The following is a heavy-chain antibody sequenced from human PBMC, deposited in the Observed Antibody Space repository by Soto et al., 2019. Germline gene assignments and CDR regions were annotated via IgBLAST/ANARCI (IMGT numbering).Heavy chain of an antibody. CDR2: ITHGGST. CDR1: GGSFIDYY. Sequence: VQLQQWGAGLLKPAETLSLSCAVYGGSFIDYYWNWIRQAPGKGLEWIGDITHGGSTTYSPSLKSRVTMSVDTSKNQFSLKENSLTAADTAVYYCAGGGSNSSSWKLDYWGLGTLVTVSS. CDR3: AGGGSNSSSWKLDY. D-gene: IGHD6-13*01. V-gene: IGHV4-34*02. J-gene: IGHJ4*02.